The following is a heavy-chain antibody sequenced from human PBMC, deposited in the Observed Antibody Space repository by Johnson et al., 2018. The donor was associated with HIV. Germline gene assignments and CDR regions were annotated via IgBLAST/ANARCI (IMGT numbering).Heavy chain of an antibody. V-gene: IGHV3-30*02. J-gene: IGHJ3*02. CDR1: GLMFSRYA. Sequence: QVQLVESGGGVVQPGESLTLSCVVSGLMFSRYALAWVRQAPGKGLEWVALIWHDGSNDNYADSVKGRFTLSSDNSSNTLCLQMNNLRREDTAIYYCVKDSETSSAPLDGAFDIWGQGTTVTVSS. CDR3: VKDSETSSAPLDGAFDI. CDR2: IWHDGSND. D-gene: IGHD6-19*01.